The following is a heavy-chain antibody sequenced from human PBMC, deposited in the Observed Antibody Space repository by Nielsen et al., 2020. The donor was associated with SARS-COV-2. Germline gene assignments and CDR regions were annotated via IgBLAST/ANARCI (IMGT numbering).Heavy chain of an antibody. J-gene: IGHJ6*02. CDR3: ARARATIFGLVMSYGMDV. Sequence: SVKVSCKASGGTFSSYAISWVRQAPGQGLEWMGGIIPIFGTANYAQKFQGRVTMTRDTSTSTVYMDLSSLRSEDTAVYYCARARATIFGLVMSYGMDVWGQGTTVAVSS. D-gene: IGHD3/OR15-3a*01. CDR1: GGTFSSYA. CDR2: IIPIFGTA. V-gene: IGHV1-69*05.